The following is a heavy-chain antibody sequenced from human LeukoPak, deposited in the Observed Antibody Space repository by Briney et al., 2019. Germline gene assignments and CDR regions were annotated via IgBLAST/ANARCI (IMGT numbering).Heavy chain of an antibody. J-gene: IGHJ4*02. V-gene: IGHV4-59*12. CDR3: ARGRNWNYESHFDY. Sequence: SETLSLTCTVSGGSISSYYWTWVRQPPGKGLEWIGYIYYNGNTNYNPSLKSRVTISVDTSKNQFSLKLSSVTAADTAVYYCARGRNWNYESHFDYWGQRTLVTVSS. D-gene: IGHD1-7*01. CDR1: GGSISSYY. CDR2: IYYNGNT.